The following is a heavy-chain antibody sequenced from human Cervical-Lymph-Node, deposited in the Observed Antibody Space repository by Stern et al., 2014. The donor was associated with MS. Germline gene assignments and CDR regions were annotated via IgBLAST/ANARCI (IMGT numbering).Heavy chain of an antibody. V-gene: IGHV1-2*06. Sequence: QVQLVQSGAEVKKPGASGKVSCKTSGYRFTAYYVHWVRQAPGQGLEWMGRIVTDKGGPIYAQKLQGRVTMTRDTSVSTAYMELSGLTSDDTAVYYCARIEGGTATPADWGQGTLVTVAA. CDR3: ARIEGGTATPAD. J-gene: IGHJ4*02. CDR2: IVTDKGGP. D-gene: IGHD6-25*01. CDR1: GYRFTAYY.